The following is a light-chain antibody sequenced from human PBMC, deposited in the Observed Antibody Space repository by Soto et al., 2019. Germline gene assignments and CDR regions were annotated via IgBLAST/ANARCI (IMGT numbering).Light chain of an antibody. CDR1: SSDVGSYNY. CDR3: NSYTTSSTQV. CDR2: EVS. V-gene: IGLV2-14*01. Sequence: QSVLIQPASVSGSPGQSITISCTGTSSDVGSYNYVSWYQQHPGKAPKLMIYEVSNRPSGVSTRFSGSKSGNTASLTISGLQAEDEADYYCNSYTTSSTQVFGTGTKLTVL. J-gene: IGLJ1*01.